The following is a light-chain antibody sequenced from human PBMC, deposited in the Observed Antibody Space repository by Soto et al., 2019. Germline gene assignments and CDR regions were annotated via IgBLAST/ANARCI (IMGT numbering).Light chain of an antibody. CDR2: GAS. CDR1: QSVSSSY. V-gene: IGKV3-20*01. J-gene: IGKJ3*01. Sequence: EIVLTQSPGTLSLCPGERATLSCRASQSVSSSYLAWYQQKSGQAPRLLIYGASSRATGIPDRFSGSGSGTDFTITISRLEPEDFAVYYCQQFGSSPLFTFGPGTKVDVK. CDR3: QQFGSSPLFT.